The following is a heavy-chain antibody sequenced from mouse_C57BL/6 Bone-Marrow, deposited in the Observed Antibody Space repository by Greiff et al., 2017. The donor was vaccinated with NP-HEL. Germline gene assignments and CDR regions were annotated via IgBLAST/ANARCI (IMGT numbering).Heavy chain of an antibody. Sequence: EVKLMESGGGLVQPGGSLKLSCAASGFTFSDYYMYWVRQTPEKRLEWVAYISNGGGSTYYPDTVKGRFTISRDNAKNTLYLQMSRLKSEDTAMYYCAANWEDWGQGTTLTVSS. CDR3: AANWED. J-gene: IGHJ2*01. D-gene: IGHD4-1*01. CDR1: GFTFSDYY. CDR2: ISNGGGST. V-gene: IGHV5-12*01.